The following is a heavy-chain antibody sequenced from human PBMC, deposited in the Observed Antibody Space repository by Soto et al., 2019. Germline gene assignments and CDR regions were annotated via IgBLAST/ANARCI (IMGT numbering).Heavy chain of an antibody. CDR3: ARDKRDLRFLEWSYYFDY. D-gene: IGHD3-3*01. Sequence: QVQLVESGGGVVQPGRSLRLSCAPSGFTFSNYAMHWFRQAPGKGQEWVAVISYDGSNKYYADSVKGRFTISRDNSKNTLYLQMNSLRAEDTAVYYCARDKRDLRFLEWSYYFDYWGQGTLVTVSS. J-gene: IGHJ4*02. CDR1: GFTFSNYA. CDR2: ISYDGSNK. V-gene: IGHV3-30-3*01.